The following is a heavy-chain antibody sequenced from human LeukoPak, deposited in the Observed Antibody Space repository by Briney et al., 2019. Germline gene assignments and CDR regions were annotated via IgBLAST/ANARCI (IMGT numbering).Heavy chain of an antibody. Sequence: GGSLRLSCAASGFTFSSYAMHWVRQAPGKGLEWVAVISYDGSNKYYADSVKGRFTISRDNSKNTLYLQMNSLRAEDTAVYYCARDVDWDGDFVFDYWGQGTLVTVSS. CDR1: GFTFSSYA. J-gene: IGHJ4*02. D-gene: IGHD4-17*01. CDR2: ISYDGSNK. V-gene: IGHV3-30-3*01. CDR3: ARDVDWDGDFVFDY.